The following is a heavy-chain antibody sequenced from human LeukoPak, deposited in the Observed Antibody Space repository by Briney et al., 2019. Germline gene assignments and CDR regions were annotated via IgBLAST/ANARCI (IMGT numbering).Heavy chain of an antibody. CDR3: ARDLTFYCSGGSCSYSFDY. Sequence: EASVTVSFTASGYTFTIYGISWVRQAPGQGQEWMGWISAYNGNTNYAQKLQGRVTMTTDTSTSTAYMELRSLRSDDTAVYYCARDLTFYCSGGSCSYSFDYWGQGTLVTVSS. J-gene: IGHJ4*02. CDR2: ISAYNGNT. D-gene: IGHD2-15*01. V-gene: IGHV1-18*01. CDR1: GYTFTIYG.